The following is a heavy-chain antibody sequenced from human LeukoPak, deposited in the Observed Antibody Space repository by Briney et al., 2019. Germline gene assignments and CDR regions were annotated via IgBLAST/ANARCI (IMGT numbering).Heavy chain of an antibody. V-gene: IGHV3-11*04. CDR1: GFTFSDYY. J-gene: IGHJ6*02. D-gene: IGHD3-3*01. Sequence: GGSLRLSCAASGFTFSDYYMTWIRQAPGQGLEWVSFISSSGDSLYYADSVRGRFTISRDNAKNSLYLQMNSLRAEDTAVYYCARDGSAFSLRFLEWLPVGMDVWGQGTTVTVSS. CDR2: ISSSGDSL. CDR3: ARDGSAFSLRFLEWLPVGMDV.